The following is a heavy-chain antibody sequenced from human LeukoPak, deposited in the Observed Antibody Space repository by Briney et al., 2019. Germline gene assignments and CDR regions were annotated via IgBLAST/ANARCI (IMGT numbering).Heavy chain of an antibody. CDR1: GGSISSSSYY. CDR2: IYYSGST. Sequence: SETLSLTCTVSGGSISSSSYYWGWIRQPPGKGLEWIGSIYYSGSTYYNPSLKSRVTISVDTSKNQFSLKLSSVTAADTAVYYCARQDSSGWYFRYWGQGTLVTVSS. J-gene: IGHJ4*02. CDR3: ARQDSSGWYFRY. V-gene: IGHV4-39*01. D-gene: IGHD6-19*01.